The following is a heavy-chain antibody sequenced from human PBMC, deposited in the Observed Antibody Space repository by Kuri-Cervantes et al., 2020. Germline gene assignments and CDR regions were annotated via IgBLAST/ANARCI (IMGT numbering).Heavy chain of an antibody. V-gene: IGHV1-69*05. CDR3: TTGLTKVRGVITDTEKYYYMDV. D-gene: IGHD3-10*01. J-gene: IGHJ6*03. CDR1: GGTFSSYA. Sequence: SVKVSCKASGGTFSSYAISWVRQAPGQGLEWMGGIIPIFGTANYAQKFQGRVTITTDESTNTAYMELSSLRSEDTAVYYCTTGLTKVRGVITDTEKYYYMDVWGKGTTVTVSS. CDR2: IIPIFGTA.